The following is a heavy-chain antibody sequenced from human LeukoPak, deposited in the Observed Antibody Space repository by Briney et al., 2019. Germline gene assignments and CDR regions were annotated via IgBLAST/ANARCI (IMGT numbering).Heavy chain of an antibody. J-gene: IGHJ4*02. V-gene: IGHV3-30*03. CDR3: ASGTRQWLVQDY. CDR2: MSYDESIE. Sequence: PGGSLRLSCAASGFTFSTYVMSWVRQAPGKGLEWVAVMSYDESIEYYADSVKGRFTISRDNSKNTLYLQMSSLRAEDTAVYYCASGTRQWLVQDYWGQGTLVTVSS. CDR1: GFTFSTYV. D-gene: IGHD6-19*01.